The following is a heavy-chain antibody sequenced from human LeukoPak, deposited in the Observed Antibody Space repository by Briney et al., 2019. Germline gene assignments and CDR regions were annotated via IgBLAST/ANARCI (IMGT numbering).Heavy chain of an antibody. CDR3: AKFSTPWYSGSWYPFDY. CDR2: ISGSGGST. CDR1: GFTFSSYA. J-gene: IGHJ4*02. D-gene: IGHD6-13*01. Sequence: GGSLRLSCAASGFTFSSYAMSWVRQAPGKGLEWVSAISGSGGSTYYADSVKGRFTISRDNSKNTLYLQMNSLRAEDTAVYYCAKFSTPWYSGSWYPFDYWGQGTLVTVSS. V-gene: IGHV3-23*01.